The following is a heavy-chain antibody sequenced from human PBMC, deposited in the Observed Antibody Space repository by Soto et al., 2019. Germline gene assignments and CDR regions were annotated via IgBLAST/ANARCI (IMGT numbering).Heavy chain of an antibody. CDR1: GYTFTGYY. V-gene: IGHV1-2*04. Sequence: ASVKVSCKASGYTFTGYYMHWVRQAPGQGLEWMGWINPNGGGTNYAQKFQGWVTMTRDTSISTAYMELSRLRSDDTAVYYCARARESYSSSWYHNYYYYGMDVWGQGTTVTVSS. CDR2: INPNGGGT. D-gene: IGHD6-13*01. J-gene: IGHJ6*02. CDR3: ARARESYSSSWYHNYYYYGMDV.